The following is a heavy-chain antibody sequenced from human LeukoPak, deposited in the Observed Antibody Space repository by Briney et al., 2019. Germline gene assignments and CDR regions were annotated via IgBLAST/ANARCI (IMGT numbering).Heavy chain of an antibody. J-gene: IGHJ6*02. CDR1: GGSFSGYY. CDR2: INNSGST. D-gene: IGHD2-15*01. CDR3: ARGRVVVVAASYYYGMDV. Sequence: PSETLSLTCAVYGGSFSGYYWSWIRQPPGKGLEWIGEINNSGSTNYNPSLKSRVTISVDTSKNQFSLKLSSVTAADTAVYYCARGRVVVVAASYYYGMDVWGQGTTVTVSS. V-gene: IGHV4-34*01.